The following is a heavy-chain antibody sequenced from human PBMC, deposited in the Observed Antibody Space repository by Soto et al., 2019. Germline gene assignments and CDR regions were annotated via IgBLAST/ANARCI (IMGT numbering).Heavy chain of an antibody. CDR2: ISYDGRNQ. CDR1: GFTLSGYG. J-gene: IGHJ4*02. D-gene: IGHD6-6*01. CDR3: AKGGSSSARYFDY. V-gene: IGHV3-30*18. Sequence: QVQVVESGGGVIEPGRSLRLSCAASGFTLSGYGMHWVRQAPGKGLEWVAVISYDGRNQYYADSVKGRFTVSRDNSKSTPYLQMDSLGVENSAVYYCAKGGSSSARYFDYWGQGTLVTVSS.